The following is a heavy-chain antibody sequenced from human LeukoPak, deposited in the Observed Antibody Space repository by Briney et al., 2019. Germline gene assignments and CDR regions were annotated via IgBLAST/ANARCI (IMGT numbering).Heavy chain of an antibody. CDR3: ARTLVGYDYDWFDP. CDR2: IYYSGST. D-gene: IGHD5-12*01. V-gene: IGHV4-31*03. J-gene: IGHJ5*02. Sequence: SQTLSLTCTVSGGSISSGGYYWSWIRQHPGKGLEWIGYIYYSGSTYYNPSLKSRVTMSVDTSKNQFSLKLSSVTAADTAVYYCARTLVGYDYDWFDPWGQGTLVTVSS. CDR1: GGSISSGGYY.